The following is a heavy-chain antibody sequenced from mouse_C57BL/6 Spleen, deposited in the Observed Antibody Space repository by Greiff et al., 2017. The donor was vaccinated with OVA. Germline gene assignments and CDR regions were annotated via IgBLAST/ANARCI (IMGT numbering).Heavy chain of an antibody. CDR1: GFSFNTYA. V-gene: IGHV10-1*01. D-gene: IGHD1-1*01. CDR2: IRSKSNNYAT. J-gene: IGHJ2*01. CDR3: VRGTTGSRDYFDY. Sequence: EVMLVESGGGLVQPKGSLKLSCAASGFSFNTYAMNWVRQAPGKGLEWVARIRSKSNNYATYYADSVKDRFTISRDDSESMLYLQMNNLKTEDTAMYYCVRGTTGSRDYFDYWGQGTTLTVSS.